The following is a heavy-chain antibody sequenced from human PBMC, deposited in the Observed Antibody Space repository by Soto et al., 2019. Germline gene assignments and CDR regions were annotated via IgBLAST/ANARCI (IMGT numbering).Heavy chain of an antibody. Sequence: PSETLSLTCTVSVASISSSNYYLGWIRQPPGRGLEWIGTMYYSWRTYYNPSLKSRVTTSVDTSKNQFSLKLSAVTATDTAVYYCARHGNTVTTGYYYGMDVWGQGTTVTVSS. CDR1: VASISSSNYY. CDR2: MYYSWRT. J-gene: IGHJ6*02. D-gene: IGHD4-17*01. V-gene: IGHV4-39*01. CDR3: ARHGNTVTTGYYYGMDV.